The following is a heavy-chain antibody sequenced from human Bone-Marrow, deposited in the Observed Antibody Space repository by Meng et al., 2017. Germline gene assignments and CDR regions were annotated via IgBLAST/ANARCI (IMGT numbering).Heavy chain of an antibody. Sequence: QGTLQGWGPVLVKPSRTRSLTCTVSGGSTSSGNHYWSWIRQHPGKGLEYIGYIYYSGSTYYNPSLKSRVIISVDTSKNQFSLRLNSVTAADTAVYYCASLYGDSSVWYLDLWGRGTLITVPS. CDR3: ASLYGDSSVWYLDL. V-gene: IGHV4-31*03. CDR1: GGSTSSGNHY. J-gene: IGHJ2*01. CDR2: IYYSGST. D-gene: IGHD4-17*01.